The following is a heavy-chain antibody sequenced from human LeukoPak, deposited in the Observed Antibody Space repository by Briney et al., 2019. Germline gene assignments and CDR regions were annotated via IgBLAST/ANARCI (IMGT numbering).Heavy chain of an antibody. J-gene: IGHJ4*02. CDR3: ARSSSVVDWLLFADY. CDR2: ISYDGSNK. V-gene: IGHV3-30*04. CDR1: GFTFSSYA. D-gene: IGHD3-9*01. Sequence: GGSLRLSCAASGFTFSSYAMHWVRQAPGKGLEWVAVISYDGSNKYYADSVKGRFTISRDNSKNTLYLQMNSLRAEDTAVYYCARSSSVVDWLLFADYGGQGTLVTASS.